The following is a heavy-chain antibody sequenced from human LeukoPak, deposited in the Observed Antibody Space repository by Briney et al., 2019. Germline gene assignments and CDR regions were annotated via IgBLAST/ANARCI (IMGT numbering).Heavy chain of an antibody. D-gene: IGHD6-19*01. J-gene: IGHJ6*02. CDR2: IYYSGST. CDR1: GGSISSYY. CDR3: ARASGWYDPERFYYYYYGMDV. Sequence: SETLSLTCTVSGGSISSYYWSWIRQPPEKGLEWIGYIYYSGSTNYNPSLKSRVTISVDTSKNQFSLKLSSVTAADTAVYYCARASGWYDPERFYYYYYGMDVWGQGTTVTISS. V-gene: IGHV4-59*01.